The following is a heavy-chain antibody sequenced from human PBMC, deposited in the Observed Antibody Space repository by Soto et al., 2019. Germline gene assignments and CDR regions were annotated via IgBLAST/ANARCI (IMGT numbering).Heavy chain of an antibody. Sequence: QVQLQESGPGLVKPSETLSLTCAVSGASITYYYWNWIRQPPGRGLEWIVSFSSTGSTVYNPSLRSRVNISLDTSKNQFSLTLNSVTAADTAVYYCARGGGSPYHNHEFDFWGQGTLVTVSS. J-gene: IGHJ4*02. D-gene: IGHD6-13*01. CDR1: GASITYYY. CDR2: FSSTGST. CDR3: ARGGGSPYHNHEFDF. V-gene: IGHV4-59*01.